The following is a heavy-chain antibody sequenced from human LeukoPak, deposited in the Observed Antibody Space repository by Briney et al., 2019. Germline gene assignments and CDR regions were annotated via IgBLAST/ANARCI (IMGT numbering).Heavy chain of an antibody. CDR1: GFTFSSYA. CDR2: ISGSGGST. J-gene: IGHJ4*02. D-gene: IGHD3-9*01. V-gene: IGHV3-23*01. CDR3: AKDLVRYFDWLLPGPPDY. Sequence: PGGSLRLSCAASGFTFSSYAMSWVRQAPGKGLEWVSAISGSGGSTYYADSVKGRFTISRDNSKNTLYLQMNSLRAEDTAVYYCAKDLVRYFDWLLPGPPDYWGQGTLVTVSS.